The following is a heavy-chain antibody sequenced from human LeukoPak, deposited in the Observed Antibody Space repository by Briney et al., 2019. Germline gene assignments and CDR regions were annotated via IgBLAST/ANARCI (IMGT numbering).Heavy chain of an antibody. CDR2: INAGNGNT. D-gene: IGHD5-18*01. V-gene: IGHV1-3*01. CDR3: AREKATWIQLPGY. CDR1: GYTFTSYA. Sequence: ASVKVSCKASGYTFTSYAMHWVRQAPGQRLEWMGWINAGNGNTKYSQKFQGRVTITRDTSASTAYMELSSLRSEDTAVYYCAREKATWIQLPGYWGQGTLVTVSS. J-gene: IGHJ4*02.